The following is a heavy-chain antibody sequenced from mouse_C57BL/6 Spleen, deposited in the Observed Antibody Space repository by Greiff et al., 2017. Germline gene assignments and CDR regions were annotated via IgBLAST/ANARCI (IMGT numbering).Heavy chain of an antibody. V-gene: IGHV1-69*01. CDR1: GYTFTSYW. D-gene: IGHD2-2*01. J-gene: IGHJ2*01. CDR2: IDPSDSYT. CDR3: ARSEVTTTGYYFDY. Sequence: VQLQQPGAELVMPGASVKLSCKASGYTFTSYWMHWVKQRPGQGLEWIGEIDPSDSYTNYNQKFKGKSTLTVDKSSSTAYMQLSSLTSEDSAVYYCARSEVTTTGYYFDYWGQGTTLTVSS.